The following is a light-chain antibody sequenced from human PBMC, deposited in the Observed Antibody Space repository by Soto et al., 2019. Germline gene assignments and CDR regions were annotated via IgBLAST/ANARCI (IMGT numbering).Light chain of an antibody. CDR3: AARDDSLSGWV. Sequence: QSVLTQPPSASGTPGQRVTISCSGSSSNIGSNFVYWYQQFPGTAPKLLIYRNNQRPSGVPDRCSGSKSGTSASLAISGLPSEDEADYYCAARDDSLSGWVFGGGTKVTVL. CDR1: SSNIGSNF. J-gene: IGLJ3*02. CDR2: RNN. V-gene: IGLV1-47*01.